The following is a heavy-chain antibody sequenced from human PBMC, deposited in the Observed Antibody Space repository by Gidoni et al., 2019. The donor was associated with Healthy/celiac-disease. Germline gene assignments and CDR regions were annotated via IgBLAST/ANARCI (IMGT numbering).Heavy chain of an antibody. CDR1: GYSFTSYW. V-gene: IGHV5-10-1*03. D-gene: IGHD1-26*01. CDR2: IDPSDSYT. J-gene: IGHJ4*02. Sequence: EVQLVQSGAEVKKPGESLRISCTGSGYSFTSYWISGVRQMPGKGLEWMGRIDPSDSYTNDSPSFQGHVTISADKSISTAYLQWSSLKASDTAMYYCATGEGVGATTFPFDYWGQGTLVTVSS. CDR3: ATGEGVGATTFPFDY.